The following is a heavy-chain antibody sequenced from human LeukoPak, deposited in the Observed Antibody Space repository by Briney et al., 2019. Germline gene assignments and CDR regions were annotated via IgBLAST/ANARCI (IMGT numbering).Heavy chain of an antibody. CDR1: GYTFTSYG. CDR3: ARDFSSLLDSNYYYGMDV. V-gene: IGHV1-18*01. CDR2: ISAYRANT. J-gene: IGHJ6*02. Sequence: ASVKVSCKASGYTFTSYGISWVRQTPGQGLEWRGWISAYRANTNYAQKLQGRVTMTTDTSTSTAYMELRTLRSDDTAVYYCARDFSSLLDSNYYYGMDVWGQGTAVTVSS. D-gene: IGHD3-10*01.